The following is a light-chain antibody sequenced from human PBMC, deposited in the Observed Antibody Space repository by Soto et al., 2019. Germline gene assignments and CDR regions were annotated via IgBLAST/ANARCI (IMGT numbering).Light chain of an antibody. J-gene: IGKJ3*01. Sequence: DIQMTQSPSTLSASVGDRVTITCRASQSISSWLAWYQQKPGQAPKLLIYDASSLESGVPSRFSGSGSGTEFTLTISSLQPDDFAPYYCQQYNSYSVTFGPGTKVDIK. CDR3: QQYNSYSVT. V-gene: IGKV1-5*01. CDR1: QSISSW. CDR2: DAS.